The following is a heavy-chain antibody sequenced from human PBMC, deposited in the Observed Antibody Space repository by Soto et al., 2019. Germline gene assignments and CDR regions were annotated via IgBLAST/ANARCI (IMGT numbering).Heavy chain of an antibody. CDR3: ARGRDIVVVLASTPYYDAFDN. CDR2: IKPNSGGT. CDR1: GYTFTGYY. J-gene: IGHJ3*02. V-gene: IGHV1-2*04. D-gene: IGHD2-15*01. Sequence: QVQLVQSGAEVKKPGASVKVSCKASGYTFTGYYMHWVRQAPGQGLEWMGWIKPNSGGTNYAQKFQGWVTMTRDTSISTAYMERGRLSSDDTAVYYCARGRDIVVVLASTPYYDAFDNWGQGTMVTVSS.